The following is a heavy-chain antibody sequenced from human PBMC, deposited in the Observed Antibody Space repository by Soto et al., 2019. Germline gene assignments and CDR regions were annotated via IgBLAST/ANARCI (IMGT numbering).Heavy chain of an antibody. J-gene: IGHJ5*02. V-gene: IGHV4-59*08. Sequence: SETLSLTCSVSGGSFKSYYWSWVRQPPGKGLEWIGSIHNSGSTNYNPSLKSRVTISVDTSKNQFSLKLSSVTAADTAVYYCARHMIDYGYNWFDPWGQETLVTVSS. D-gene: IGHD4-17*01. CDR2: IHNSGST. CDR1: GGSFKSYY. CDR3: ARHMIDYGYNWFDP.